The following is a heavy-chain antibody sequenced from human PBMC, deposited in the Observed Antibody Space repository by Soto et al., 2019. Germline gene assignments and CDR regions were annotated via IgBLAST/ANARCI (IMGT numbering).Heavy chain of an antibody. CDR3: ARGSGGSCPRRFDP. D-gene: IGHD2-15*01. Sequence: SQTLSLTCAISGDSVSSNGVAWNWIRQSPSRGLEWLGRTYYRSKWYNDYAVSVKSRITINPDTSKNQFSLQLNSVTPEDTAVYYCARGSGGSCPRRFDPWGQGTLVTVSS. J-gene: IGHJ5*02. V-gene: IGHV6-1*01. CDR2: TYYRSKWYN. CDR1: GDSVSSNGVA.